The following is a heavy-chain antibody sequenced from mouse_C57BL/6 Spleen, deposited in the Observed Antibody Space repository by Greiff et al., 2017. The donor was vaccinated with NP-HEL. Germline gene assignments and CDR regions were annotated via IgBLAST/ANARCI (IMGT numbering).Heavy chain of an antibody. D-gene: IGHD1-1*01. CDR2: IDPSDSYT. V-gene: IGHV1-50*01. J-gene: IGHJ3*01. CDR3: ARSGITTVEGFAY. Sequence: QVQLQQSGAELVKPGASVKLSCKASGYTFTSYWMQWVKQRPGQGLEWIGEIDPSDSYTNYNQKFKGKATLTVDTSSSTAYMQLSSLTSEDSAVYYCARSGITTVEGFAYWGQGTLVTVSA. CDR1: GYTFTSYW.